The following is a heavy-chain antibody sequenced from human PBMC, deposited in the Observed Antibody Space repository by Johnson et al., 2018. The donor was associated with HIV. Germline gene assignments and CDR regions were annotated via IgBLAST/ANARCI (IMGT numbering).Heavy chain of an antibody. CDR1: GFTFSSYW. Sequence: VQLVESGGGVVQPGGSLRLSCAASGFTFSSYWMTWVRQAPGKGLEWVANIKQDGSERYYVDSLKGRFTISRDNSKNTLYLQMNSLRAEDTAVYYCAREFLPYGSGSYYSYGAFDIWGQGTMVTVSS. V-gene: IGHV3-7*03. D-gene: IGHD3-10*01. CDR2: IKQDGSER. J-gene: IGHJ3*02. CDR3: AREFLPYGSGSYYSYGAFDI.